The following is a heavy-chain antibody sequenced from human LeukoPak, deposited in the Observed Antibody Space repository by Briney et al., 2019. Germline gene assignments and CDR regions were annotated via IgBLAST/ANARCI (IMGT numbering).Heavy chain of an antibody. CDR1: GGSISSDSYY. CDR3: AGGATGYSSSWYSIFDY. Sequence: SETLSLTCAVSGGSISSDSYYWNWIRQPAGKGLEWIGRVYTSGSTNYNPSLKSRVTISIDTSKKQFSLKLSSVTAADTAVYYCAGGATGYSSSWYSIFDYWGQGTLVTVSS. D-gene: IGHD6-13*01. CDR2: VYTSGST. J-gene: IGHJ4*02. V-gene: IGHV4-61*02.